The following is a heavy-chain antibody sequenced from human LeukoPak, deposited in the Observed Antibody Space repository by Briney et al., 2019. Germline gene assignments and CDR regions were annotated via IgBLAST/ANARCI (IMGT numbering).Heavy chain of an antibody. CDR3: TTGIGNYYYY. Sequence: GGSLRLSCAASGSTFSRYWTHWVRQAPGKGLLWVSRVKSDGSDTTYADSVKGRFTISRDNAKNTLYLQMDSLRAEDTAVYYCTTGIGNYYYYWGQGTLVTVAS. CDR1: GSTFSRYW. CDR2: VKSDGSDT. V-gene: IGHV3-74*01. D-gene: IGHD3-10*01. J-gene: IGHJ4*02.